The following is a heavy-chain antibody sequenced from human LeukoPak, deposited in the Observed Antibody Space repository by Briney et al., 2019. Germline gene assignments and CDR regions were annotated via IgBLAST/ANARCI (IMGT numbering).Heavy chain of an antibody. Sequence: GGSLRLSCAASGFTFSSYSMNWVRQAPGKGLEWVSSISSSSSYIYYADSVKGRFTISRDNAKNSLYLQMNSLRAEDTAVYYCARASGYSSSWSSFDPWGQGTLVTVSS. D-gene: IGHD6-13*01. V-gene: IGHV3-21*01. CDR2: ISSSSSYI. CDR3: ARASGYSSSWSSFDP. CDR1: GFTFSSYS. J-gene: IGHJ5*02.